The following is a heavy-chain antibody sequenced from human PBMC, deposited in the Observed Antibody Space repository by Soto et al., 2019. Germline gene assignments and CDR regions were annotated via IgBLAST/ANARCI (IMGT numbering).Heavy chain of an antibody. D-gene: IGHD3-22*01. CDR3: ARHSSSGYYKTDY. V-gene: IGHV4-39*01. CDR2: IYYSGIT. CDR1: GGSISSSSYY. J-gene: IGHJ4*02. Sequence: PSETLSLTCTVSGGSISSSSYYWGWIRQPPGKGLEWIGSIYYSGITYYNPSLKSRVTISVDTSKKQFSLKLSSVTAADTAVYYCARHSSSGYYKTDYWGQGTLVTVSS.